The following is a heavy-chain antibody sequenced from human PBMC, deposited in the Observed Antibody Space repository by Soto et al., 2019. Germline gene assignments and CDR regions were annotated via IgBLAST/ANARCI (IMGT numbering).Heavy chain of an antibody. CDR2: ISWNSGSI. V-gene: IGHV3-9*01. CDR1: GFTFDDYA. J-gene: IGHJ3*02. CDR3: AKGVGYPLRNAFDI. Sequence: DVQLVESGGGLVQPGRSLRLSCAASGFTFDDYAMHWVRQAPGKGLEWVSGISWNSGSIGYADSVKGRFTISRDNAKNSLYLPMNSLRAEDTALYYCAKGVGYPLRNAFDIWGQGTMVTVSS. D-gene: IGHD1-26*01.